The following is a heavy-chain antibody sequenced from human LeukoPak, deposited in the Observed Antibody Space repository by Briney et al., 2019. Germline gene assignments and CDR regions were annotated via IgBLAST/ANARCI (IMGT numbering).Heavy chain of an antibody. D-gene: IGHD1/OR15-1a*01. CDR2: VYETGAT. J-gene: IGHJ5*02. CDR3: ARLPLIATTRGGFDP. CDR1: GGSISGYY. Sequence: PSETLSLTCTVPGGSISGYYWSWIRQPPGKRLEWVGYVYETGATNYNPSLKSRFTISIDTSKNQFSLYLSSVTAADTAVYYCARLPLIATTRGGFDPWGQGTLVTVSS. V-gene: IGHV4-59*08.